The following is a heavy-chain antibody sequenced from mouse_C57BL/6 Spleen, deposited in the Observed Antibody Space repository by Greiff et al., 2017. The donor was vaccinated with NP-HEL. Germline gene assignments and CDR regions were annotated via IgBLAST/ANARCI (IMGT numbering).Heavy chain of an antibody. CDR3: ARDRGDFGGFDY. CDR2: ISSGSSTI. V-gene: IGHV5-17*01. J-gene: IGHJ2*01. D-gene: IGHD3-3*01. Sequence: EVHLVESGGGLVKPGGSLKLSCAASGFTFSDYGMHWVRQAPEKGLEWVAYISSGSSTIYYADTVKGRFTISRDNAKNTLFLQMTSLRSEDTAMYYCARDRGDFGGFDYWGQGTTLTVSS. CDR1: GFTFSDYG.